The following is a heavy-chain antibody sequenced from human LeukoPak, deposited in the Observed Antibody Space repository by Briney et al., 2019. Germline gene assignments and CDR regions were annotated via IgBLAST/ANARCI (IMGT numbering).Heavy chain of an antibody. D-gene: IGHD2-21*02. V-gene: IGHV3-53*01. CDR1: GFTVSSNY. CDR2: IYSGGST. CDR3: ARSGCGGDCYWGGESYFDY. J-gene: IGHJ4*02. Sequence: PGGSLRLSCAASGFTVSSNYMSWVRQAPGKGLEWVSVIYSGGSTYYADSVKGRFTISRDNSKNTPYLQMNSLRAEDTAVYYCARSGCGGDCYWGGESYFDYWGQGTLVTVSS.